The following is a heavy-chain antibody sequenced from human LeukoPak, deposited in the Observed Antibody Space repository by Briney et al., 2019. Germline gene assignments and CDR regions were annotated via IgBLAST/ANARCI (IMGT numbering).Heavy chain of an antibody. CDR2: ITTYNGDT. J-gene: IGHJ4*02. Sequence: ASVKVSCKASGYTFTNHGFSWVRHAPGQGVEWMGWITTYNGDTNYAQKFQGRVTMTTDTSTSTAYMELMSLRSDDTAVYYCARRMNSGSYYPSYYFDSWGQGTLVTVSS. V-gene: IGHV1-18*01. CDR1: GYTFTNHG. CDR3: ARRMNSGSYYPSYYFDS. D-gene: IGHD3-10*01.